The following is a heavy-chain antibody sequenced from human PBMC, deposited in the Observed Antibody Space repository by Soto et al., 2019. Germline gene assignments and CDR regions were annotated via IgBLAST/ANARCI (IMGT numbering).Heavy chain of an antibody. D-gene: IGHD6-13*01. CDR3: ARAPSSRGDYYYGMDV. V-gene: IGHV4-34*01. CDR2: INHSGST. Sequence: QVQLQQWGAGLLKPSETLSLTCAVYAGSFSGYYWSWIRQPPGKGLEWIGEINHSGSTNYNPSLKSRVTISVDTSKNQFSLKLSSVTAADTAVYHCARAPSSRGDYYYGMDVWGQGTTVTVSS. CDR1: AGSFSGYY. J-gene: IGHJ6*02.